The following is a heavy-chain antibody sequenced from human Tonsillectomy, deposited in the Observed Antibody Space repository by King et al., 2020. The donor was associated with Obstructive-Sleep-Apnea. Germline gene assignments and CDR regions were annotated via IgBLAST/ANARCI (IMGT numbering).Heavy chain of an antibody. Sequence: EVQLVESGGGLVESGGSLRLSCAASGFTFSSYSMNWVRQAPGKGLEWVSYINSGSSTIYYADSVQGRLTISRDNAKNSLYLQMNSLGAEDTAVYYCSRDGSYSSGWLKYWGQGTLVTVSS. V-gene: IGHV3-48*04. CDR2: INSGSSTI. J-gene: IGHJ4*02. CDR1: GFTFSSYS. CDR3: SRDGSYSSGWLKY. D-gene: IGHD6-19*01.